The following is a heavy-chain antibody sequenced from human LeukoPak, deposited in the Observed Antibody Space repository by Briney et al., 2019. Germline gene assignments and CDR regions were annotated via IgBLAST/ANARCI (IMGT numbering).Heavy chain of an antibody. CDR3: ARVAVAQRGFDY. CDR2: IHTAGST. Sequence: GGSLRLSCAGSGFNVSRNYMSWVRQAPGKGLEWVSVIHTAGSTYYADSVKGRFTISRDNSKNTLYVQMKSLRAEDTAVYYCARVAVAQRGFDYWGQGTLVTVSS. CDR1: GFNVSRNY. J-gene: IGHJ4*02. V-gene: IGHV3-53*01. D-gene: IGHD6-19*01.